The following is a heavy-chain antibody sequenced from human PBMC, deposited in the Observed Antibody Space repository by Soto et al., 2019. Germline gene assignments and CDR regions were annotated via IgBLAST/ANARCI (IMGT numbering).Heavy chain of an antibody. Sequence: GESLKISCKGSGYSFTSYWIGWVRQMPGKGLEWMGIIYPGDSDTRYSPSFQGQVTISADKSISTAYLQWSSLKASDTAMYYCARGSXDSSGWRRKDYYYYGMDVWGQGTTVTVSS. CDR3: ARGSXDSSGWRRKDYYYYGMDV. D-gene: IGHD6-19*01. CDR1: GYSFTSYW. V-gene: IGHV5-51*01. J-gene: IGHJ6*02. CDR2: IYPGDSDT.